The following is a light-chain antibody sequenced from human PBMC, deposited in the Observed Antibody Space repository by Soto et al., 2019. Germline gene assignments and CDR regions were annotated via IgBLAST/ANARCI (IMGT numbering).Light chain of an antibody. CDR3: QQYVTSPRT. V-gene: IGKV3-20*01. J-gene: IGKJ1*01. CDR1: QSLRPTY. Sequence: EVVLTQSPDTLSLSPGETATLSCRASQSLRPTYVAWYQQKPGQAPRLLIYVASFRATDIPNRFSGRGSGTDFTLSSSRLEPEDFAVYYCQQYVTSPRTFGQGTTVQIK. CDR2: VAS.